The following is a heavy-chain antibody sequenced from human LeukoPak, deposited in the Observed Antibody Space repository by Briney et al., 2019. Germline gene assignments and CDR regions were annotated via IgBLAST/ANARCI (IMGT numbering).Heavy chain of an antibody. CDR1: GGTFSRYA. CDR2: IIPIFGTA. V-gene: IGHV1-69*05. J-gene: IGHJ3*02. D-gene: IGHD3-3*01. Sequence: SVKVSCKASGGTFSRYAISWVRQAPGQGVQWMGEIIPIFGTANYAQKFQGRVTITTDESTSIAYMELRSLRSDDTAVYYCARHGGITIFGVAQPGGAFDIWGQGTVVTVSS. CDR3: ARHGGITIFGVAQPGGAFDI.